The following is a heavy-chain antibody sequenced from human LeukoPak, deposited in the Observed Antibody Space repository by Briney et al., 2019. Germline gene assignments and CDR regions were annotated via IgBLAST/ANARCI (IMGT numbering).Heavy chain of an antibody. CDR3: AKDQVISGSEASDI. Sequence: GGSLRLSCAASGLTFSNAWMSWVRQAPGKGLEWVSAISGSGVGTYYADSVKGRFTISRDNSWNTLYLQMSSLRAEDTAVYYCAKDQVISGSEASDIWGQGTMVTASS. V-gene: IGHV3-23*01. D-gene: IGHD2-21*01. J-gene: IGHJ3*02. CDR2: ISGSGVGT. CDR1: GLTFSNAW.